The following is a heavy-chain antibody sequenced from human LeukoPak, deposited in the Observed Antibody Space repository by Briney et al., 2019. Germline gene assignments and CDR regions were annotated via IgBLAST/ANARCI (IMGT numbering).Heavy chain of an antibody. V-gene: IGHV3-21*01. Sequence: PGGSLRLSCAASGFTFSSYSMNWVRQAPGKGLEWVSSISSSSSYIYYADSVKGRFTISRDNAKNSLYLQMNSLRAEDTAVYYCAKLLGPGVERDLDYYGSSDWGQGTLVTVSS. CDR2: ISSSSSYI. D-gene: IGHD3-10*01. CDR3: AKLLGPGVERDLDYYGSSD. CDR1: GFTFSSYS. J-gene: IGHJ4*02.